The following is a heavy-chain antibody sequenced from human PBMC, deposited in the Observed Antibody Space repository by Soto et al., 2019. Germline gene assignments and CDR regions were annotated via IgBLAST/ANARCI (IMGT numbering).Heavy chain of an antibody. Sequence: QVQLVQSGAEVKKPGASVKVSCKASGYTFTSYGISWVRQAPGQGLEWMGWISDYNGNTNYAQKLHGRVTMTTDTSTSTAYMELRSLRSDDTAVYYCARAAVWGSPDLNFDYWGQGTLVTVSS. V-gene: IGHV1-18*01. CDR3: ARAAVWGSPDLNFDY. D-gene: IGHD2-8*01. CDR2: ISDYNGNT. CDR1: GYTFTSYG. J-gene: IGHJ4*02.